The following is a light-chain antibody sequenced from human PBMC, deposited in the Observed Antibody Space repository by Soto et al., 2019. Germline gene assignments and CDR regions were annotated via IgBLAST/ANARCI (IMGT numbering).Light chain of an antibody. J-gene: IGKJ4*01. CDR2: NII. CDR3: QLYGASPT. CDR1: QTVNSVF. Sequence: EIVLTQSPGTLSLSPGDRATLSCKASQTVNSVFLAWFQQKPGQSPRLLTYNIIDRATGVPDRISGSGSGTDFTLTISRLEPEDSAMYYCQLYGASPTFGGGTKVEI. V-gene: IGKV3-20*01.